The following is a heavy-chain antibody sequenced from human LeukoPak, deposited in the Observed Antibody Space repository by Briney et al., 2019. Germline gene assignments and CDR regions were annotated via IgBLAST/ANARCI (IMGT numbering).Heavy chain of an antibody. CDR2: IWYDGGHK. CDR3: ARDRDYDSANFAY. Sequence: GRSLRLSCAASGFTFSSFGMHWVRQAPGKGLEWVAVIWYDGGHKYYADSVKGRFSISRDNSKNTLYLQMNSLRAEDTAVYYCARDRDYDSANFAYWGQGTLVTVSS. D-gene: IGHD3-22*01. V-gene: IGHV3-33*01. CDR1: GFTFSSFG. J-gene: IGHJ4*02.